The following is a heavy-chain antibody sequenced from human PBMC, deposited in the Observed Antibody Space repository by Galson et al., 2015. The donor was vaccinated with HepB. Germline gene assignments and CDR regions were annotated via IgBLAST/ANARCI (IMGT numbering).Heavy chain of an antibody. J-gene: IGHJ4*02. CDR1: GFTFSSYG. CDR3: ARVHGGSWGYFDY. CDR2: ISYDGSNK. Sequence: SLRLSCAASGFTFSSYGMHWVRQAPGKGLEWVAFISYDGSNKYYADSVKGRFTISRDNSKNTLYLQMNSLRAEDTAVYYCARVHGGSWGYFDYWGQGTLVTVSS. D-gene: IGHD6-13*01. V-gene: IGHV3-30*03.